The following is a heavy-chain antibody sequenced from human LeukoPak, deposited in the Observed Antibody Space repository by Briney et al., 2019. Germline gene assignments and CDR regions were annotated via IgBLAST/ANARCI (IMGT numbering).Heavy chain of an antibody. CDR3: AREPPHDCYDSSYFDY. CDR1: GYTFTSYG. D-gene: IGHD3-22*01. V-gene: IGHV1-18*01. Sequence: ASVKVSCKSSGYTFTSYGISWVRQAPGQGLEWMGWISANKGNENYAQKLQGRVTMTTDTSTSTAYMELKSLRYDDTAVYYCAREPPHDCYDSSYFDYWGQGTLVTVSS. J-gene: IGHJ4*02. CDR2: ISANKGNE.